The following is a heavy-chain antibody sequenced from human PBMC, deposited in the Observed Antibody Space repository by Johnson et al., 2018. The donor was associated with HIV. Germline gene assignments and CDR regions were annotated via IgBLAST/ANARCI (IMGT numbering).Heavy chain of an antibody. D-gene: IGHD6-19*01. CDR1: GFTVSSNY. V-gene: IGHV3-66*01. CDR3: ARDGVYSSPWDAFDI. Sequence: VQVVESGGGLVQPGGSLRLSCTASGFTVSSNYMSWVRQAPGKGLEWVSVIYSGGSTYYADSVKGRFTISRDNAKNSLYLQMDNLRVEDTAMYYCARDGVYSSPWDAFDIWGQGTMVTVSS. J-gene: IGHJ3*02. CDR2: IYSGGST.